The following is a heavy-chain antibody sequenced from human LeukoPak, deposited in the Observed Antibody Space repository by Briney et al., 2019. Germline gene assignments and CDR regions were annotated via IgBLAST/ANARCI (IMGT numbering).Heavy chain of an antibody. V-gene: IGHV3-53*01. CDR3: AMGEYNRGWPDY. Sequence: GGSLTLSCTASGFTISDNYMSWVRQAPGKGLEWVSVTYTGGRTYYAASVKGRFTVSRDNSKKLLFLQMNSLRAEDTAVYYCAMGEYNRGWPDYWGQGTLVSVSS. CDR1: GFTISDNY. CDR2: TYTGGRT. D-gene: IGHD6-19*01. J-gene: IGHJ4*02.